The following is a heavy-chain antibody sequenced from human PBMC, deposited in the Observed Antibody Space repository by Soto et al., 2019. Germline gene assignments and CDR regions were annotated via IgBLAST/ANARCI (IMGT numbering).Heavy chain of an antibody. CDR2: IWYDGSNK. CDR1: GFTFSTYG. D-gene: IGHD6-13*01. CDR3: ARDPVAAAGTAHYLYDGLDV. J-gene: IGHJ6*02. V-gene: IGHV3-33*01. Sequence: QVQLVESGGGVVQPGRSLRLSCAASGFTFSTYGMHWVRQAPGKGLEWVAVIWYDGSNKYYADSVKGRFTISRDNSKNTLYLQMNSLRGDDTAVYYCARDPVAAAGTAHYLYDGLDVWGQGTTVTVSS.